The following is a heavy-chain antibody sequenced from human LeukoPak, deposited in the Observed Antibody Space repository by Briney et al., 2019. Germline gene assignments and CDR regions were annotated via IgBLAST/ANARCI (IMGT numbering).Heavy chain of an antibody. CDR3: ARDFFDK. CDR1: GFTFSNYW. Sequence: GGSLRLSCATSGFTFSNYWMSWVRQAPGKGLGWVANIKQDGSDKYYVDSVKGRFTISRDNAKNSLFLQMNSLRAEDTAVYYCARDFFDKWGQGTLVTVSS. J-gene: IGHJ4*02. V-gene: IGHV3-7*04. CDR2: IKQDGSDK.